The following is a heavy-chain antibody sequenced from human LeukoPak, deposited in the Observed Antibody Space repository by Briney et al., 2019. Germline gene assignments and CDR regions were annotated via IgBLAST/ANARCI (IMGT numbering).Heavy chain of an antibody. CDR2: INPQSGDT. J-gene: IGHJ1*01. D-gene: IGHD1-26*01. V-gene: IGHV1-2*02. CDR1: GYNFIGYY. CDR3: ATGEKGTSWWDGLQF. Sequence: ASVKVSCKASGYNFIGYYMHWVRQAPGQGREWMGWINPQSGDTNYVQKFQGRVTMTRDTAIKTVDMELSSLRSDDTAVYYCATGEKGTSWWDGLQFWGQGTLVTVSS.